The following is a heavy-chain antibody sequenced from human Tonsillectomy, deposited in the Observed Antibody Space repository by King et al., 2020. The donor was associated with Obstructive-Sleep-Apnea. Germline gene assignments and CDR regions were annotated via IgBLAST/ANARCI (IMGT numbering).Heavy chain of an antibody. CDR3: ARHQLLTHDVFDV. J-gene: IGHJ3*01. Sequence: LQLQESGPGLVKTSETLSLTCTVSGGSISNYYWSWIRQPPGKGLEWIGYIYYSGSTDYNPSLKSRVTISPATSKNQFSLKLRSVTAADTAVYYCARHQLLTHDVFDVWGQGTMVTVSS. V-gene: IGHV4-59*08. D-gene: IGHD5-24*01. CDR2: IYYSGST. CDR1: GGSISNYY.